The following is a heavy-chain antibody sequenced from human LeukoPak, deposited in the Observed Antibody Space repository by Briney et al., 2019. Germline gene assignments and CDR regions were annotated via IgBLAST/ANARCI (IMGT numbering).Heavy chain of an antibody. CDR2: ISSSGSTI. D-gene: IGHD3-22*01. Sequence: GGSLRLSCAASGFTFSDYHMSWIRQAPGKGLEWVSYISSSGSTIYYADSVKGRFTISRDNAKNSLYLQMNSLRAEDAAVYYCARDQSPTYYYDSSMDAFDIWGQGTMVTVSS. V-gene: IGHV3-11*01. CDR3: ARDQSPTYYYDSSMDAFDI. J-gene: IGHJ3*02. CDR1: GFTFSDYH.